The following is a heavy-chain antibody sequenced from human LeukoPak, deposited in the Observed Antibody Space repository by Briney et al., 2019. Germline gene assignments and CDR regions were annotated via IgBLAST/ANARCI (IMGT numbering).Heavy chain of an antibody. J-gene: IGHJ4*02. CDR1: GYTFTSYA. V-gene: IGHV7-4-1*02. Sequence: ASVKVSCKASGYTFTSYAMNWVRQAPGQGLEWMGWINTNTGNPTYAQGFTGRFVFSLDTSVSTAYLQISSLKAEDTAVYYCAREGFSSSWYGVISPRYWGQGALVTVSS. D-gene: IGHD6-13*01. CDR2: INTNTGNP. CDR3: AREGFSSSWYGVISPRY.